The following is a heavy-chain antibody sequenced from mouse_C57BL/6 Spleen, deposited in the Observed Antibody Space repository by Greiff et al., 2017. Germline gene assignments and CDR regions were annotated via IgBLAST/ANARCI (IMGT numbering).Heavy chain of an antibody. V-gene: IGHV5-12*01. CDR1: GFTFSDYY. Sequence: EVQLVESGGGLVQPGGSLKLSCAASGFTFSDYYMYWVRQTPEKRLEWVAYISNGGGSTYYPDTVKGRFTISRDNAKNTLYLQMSRLKSEDTAMYYCARLRGYFDVWGTGTTVTVSS. J-gene: IGHJ1*03. CDR3: ARLRGYFDV. CDR2: ISNGGGST.